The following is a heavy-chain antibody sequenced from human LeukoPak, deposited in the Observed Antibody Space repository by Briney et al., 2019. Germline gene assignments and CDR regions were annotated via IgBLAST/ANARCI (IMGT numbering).Heavy chain of an antibody. J-gene: IGHJ6*03. CDR1: GFTFSSYS. Sequence: PGGSLRLSCAASGFTFSSYSMNWVRQAPGKGLEWVSSISSSSSYIYYADSVKGRFTISRDNAKNSLYLQMNSLRAEDTAVYYCASDPYGSGSYYMDVWGKGTTVTVSS. CDR2: ISSSSSYI. D-gene: IGHD3-10*01. CDR3: ASDPYGSGSYYMDV. V-gene: IGHV3-21*01.